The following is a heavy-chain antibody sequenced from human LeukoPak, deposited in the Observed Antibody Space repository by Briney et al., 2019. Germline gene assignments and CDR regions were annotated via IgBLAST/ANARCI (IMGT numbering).Heavy chain of an antibody. D-gene: IGHD2-2*01. CDR3: AKDRVDIVVVPAATGLDY. J-gene: IGHJ4*02. V-gene: IGHV3-23*01. CDR1: GFTFSSYA. Sequence: GGSLRLSCAASGFTFSSYAMSWVRQAPGKGLEWVSAISGSGGSTYYADSVKGRFTISRDNSKNTLYLQMNSLRAEDTAVYYCAKDRVDIVVVPAATGLDYWGQGTLVTVPS. CDR2: ISGSGGST.